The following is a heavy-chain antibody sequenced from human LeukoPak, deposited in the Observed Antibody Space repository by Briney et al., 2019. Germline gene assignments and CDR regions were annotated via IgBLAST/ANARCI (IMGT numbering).Heavy chain of an antibody. V-gene: IGHV3-48*04. J-gene: IGHJ4*02. CDR2: ISSSGGAI. CDR3: ARGPEDYYESSGYFYW. Sequence: GGSLRLSCAASGFTFSSYSMNWVRQAPGKGLEWVSYISSSGGAIYYADSVKGRFTISRDNAKNSLYLQMNSLRGEDTAVYYCARGPEDYYESSGYFYWWGQGTLVTVSS. CDR1: GFTFSSYS. D-gene: IGHD3-22*01.